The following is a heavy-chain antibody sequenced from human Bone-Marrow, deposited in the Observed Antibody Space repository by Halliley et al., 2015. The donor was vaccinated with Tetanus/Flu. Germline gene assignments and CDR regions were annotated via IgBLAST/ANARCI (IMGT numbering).Heavy chain of an antibody. D-gene: IGHD2-15*01. CDR2: INTYNGNT. J-gene: IGHJ4*02. CDR3: ARGDCSASSCFFPFDS. V-gene: IGHV1-18*01. Sequence: GWINTYNGNTNYAQSFQGRVTMTTDTSTSTAYMELRSLRFDDTAVYCCARGDCSASSCFFPFDSWGQGTLVTVSS.